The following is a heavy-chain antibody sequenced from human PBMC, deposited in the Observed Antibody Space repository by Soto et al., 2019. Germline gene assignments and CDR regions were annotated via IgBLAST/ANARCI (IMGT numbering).Heavy chain of an antibody. D-gene: IGHD1-26*01. V-gene: IGHV3-30-3*01. CDR3: ARGGLAGAASGYYYYGMDV. J-gene: IGHJ6*02. CDR2: ISYHGSNK. Sequence: QVQLVESGGGVVQPGRSLRLSCAASGFTFSGYAMHWVRQAPGKGLEWVAVISYHGSNKYYADSVKGRFTISRDNSNNXLXLQMNSLRAEDTALYYCARGGLAGAASGYYYYGMDVWGQGTTVTVSS. CDR1: GFTFSGYA.